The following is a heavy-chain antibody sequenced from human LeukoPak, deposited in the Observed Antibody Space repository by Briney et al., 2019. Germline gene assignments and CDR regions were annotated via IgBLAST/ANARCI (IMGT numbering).Heavy chain of an antibody. V-gene: IGHV4-59*10. CDR3: ARTPDYYDSSGYSLLFDY. CDR2: IYTSGST. J-gene: IGHJ4*02. CDR1: GGSFSGYY. D-gene: IGHD3-22*01. Sequence: SETLSLTCAVYGGSFSGYYWSWIRQPAGKGLEWIGRIYTSGSTNYNPSLKSRVTMSVDTSKNQFSLKLSSVTAADTAVYYCARTPDYYDSSGYSLLFDYWGQGTLVTVSS.